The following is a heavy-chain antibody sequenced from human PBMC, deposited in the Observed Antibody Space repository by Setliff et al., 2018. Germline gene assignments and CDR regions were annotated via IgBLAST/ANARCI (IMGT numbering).Heavy chain of an antibody. CDR2: IIPILGIA. CDR3: ATPGQQLVRLDRFDP. D-gene: IGHD6-13*01. CDR1: GGTFSSYA. Sequence: SVKVSCKASGGTFSSYAISWVRQAPGQGLEWMGGIIPILGIANYAQKFQGRVTITADKSTSTAYMELSSLRSEDTAVYYCATPGQQLVRLDRFDPWGQGTLVTVSS. V-gene: IGHV1-69*10. J-gene: IGHJ5*02.